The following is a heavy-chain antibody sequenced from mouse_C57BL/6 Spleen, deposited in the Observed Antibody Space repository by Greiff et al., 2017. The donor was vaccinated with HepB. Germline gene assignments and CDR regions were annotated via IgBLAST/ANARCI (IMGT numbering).Heavy chain of an antibody. CDR2: INPSTGGT. J-gene: IGHJ2*01. V-gene: IGHV1-42*01. CDR3: ASLNYAYYFDY. D-gene: IGHD2-1*01. CDR1: GYSFTGYY. Sequence: EVQLQQSGPELVKPGASVKISCKASGYSFTGYYMNWVKQSPEKSLEWIGEINPSTGGTTYNQKFKAKATLTVDKSSSTAYMQLKSLTSEDSAVYYCASLNYAYYFDYWGQGTTLTVSS.